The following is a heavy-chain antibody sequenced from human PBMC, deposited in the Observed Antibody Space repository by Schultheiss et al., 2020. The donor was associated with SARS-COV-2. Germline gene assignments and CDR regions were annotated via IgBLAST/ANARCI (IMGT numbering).Heavy chain of an antibody. CDR2: INAGNGNT. CDR1: GGTFSSYA. V-gene: IGHV1-18*01. Sequence: ASVKVSCKASGGTFSSYAISWVRQAPGQGLEWMGWINAGNGNTKYSQKLQGRVTMTTDTSTNTAYMELRSLTSDDTAVYYCARVRSYDSSYYGMDVWGQGTTVTVSS. D-gene: IGHD3-3*01. J-gene: IGHJ6*02. CDR3: ARVRSYDSSYYGMDV.